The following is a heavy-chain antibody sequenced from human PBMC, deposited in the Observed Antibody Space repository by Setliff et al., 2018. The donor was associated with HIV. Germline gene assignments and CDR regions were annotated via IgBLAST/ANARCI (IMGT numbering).Heavy chain of an antibody. V-gene: IGHV1-18*01. Sequence: ASVKVSCKTSGYTFTSFDINWVRQATGQGLEWMGWISGYNGNTKYVQKLQGRVTMTTDTSTSTVYMELRSLRSDDTAVYYCARVPYRSAWFSGGHDAFDVWGQGTMVTVSS. CDR1: GYTFTSFD. CDR2: ISGYNGNT. CDR3: ARVPYRSAWFSGGHDAFDV. D-gene: IGHD6-19*01. J-gene: IGHJ3*01.